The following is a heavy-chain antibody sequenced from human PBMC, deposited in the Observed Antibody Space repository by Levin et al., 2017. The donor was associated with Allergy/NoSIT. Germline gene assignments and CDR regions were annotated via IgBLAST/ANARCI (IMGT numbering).Heavy chain of an antibody. D-gene: IGHD2-15*01. CDR2: ITNTGNNA. CDR3: AKATRRYCSSGVCYPLEY. J-gene: IGHJ4*02. Sequence: GGSLRLSCAASGFTFSAYAMTWVRQTPEKGLEYVSVITNTGNNAVYAECVRGRFTMSRDNSKNILYLQMDSLRVEDTAVYYCAKATRRYCSSGVCYPLEYWGQGTLVTVSS. CDR1: GFTFSAYA. V-gene: IGHV3-23*01.